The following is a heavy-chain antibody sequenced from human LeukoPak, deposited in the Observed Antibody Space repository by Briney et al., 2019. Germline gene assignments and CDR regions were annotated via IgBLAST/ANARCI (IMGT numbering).Heavy chain of an antibody. J-gene: IGHJ5*02. CDR1: GGSFSGYY. CDR2: INHSGST. CDR3: ARSRQQLVLWFDP. D-gene: IGHD6-13*01. V-gene: IGHV4-34*01. Sequence: PSETLSLTCAVYGGSFSGYYWSWIRQPPGKGLEWIGEINHSGSTYYNPSLKSRVTISVDTSKNQFSLKLSSVTAADTAVYYCARSRQQLVLWFDPWGQGTLVTVSS.